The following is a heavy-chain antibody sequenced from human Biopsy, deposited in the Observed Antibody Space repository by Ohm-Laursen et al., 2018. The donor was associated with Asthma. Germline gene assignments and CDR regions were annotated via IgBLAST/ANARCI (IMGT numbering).Heavy chain of an antibody. Sequence: SLRLSCAAFGFNFHNYGMNWVRRAPDKGLEWVAQILFDGRKINYPDSVKGRFTISKDNSKNMVYLQMNSLRPEDTAVYYCAKDRVAGRSYYFDYWGQGSLVSVSS. CDR1: GFNFHNYG. D-gene: IGHD6-13*01. CDR2: ILFDGRKI. V-gene: IGHV3-30*18. CDR3: AKDRVAGRSYYFDY. J-gene: IGHJ4*02.